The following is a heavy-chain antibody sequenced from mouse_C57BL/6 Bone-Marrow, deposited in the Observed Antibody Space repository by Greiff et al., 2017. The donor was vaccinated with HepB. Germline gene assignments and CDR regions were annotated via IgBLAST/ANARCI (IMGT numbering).Heavy chain of an antibody. J-gene: IGHJ4*01. Sequence: VHVKQSGPELVKPGASVKMSCKASGYTFTDYNMHWVKQSHGKSLEWIGYINPNNGGTSYNQKFKGKATLTVNKSSSTAYMELRSLTSEDSAVYYCARRTAQAYYAMDYWGQGTSVTVSS. CDR1: GYTFTDYN. CDR2: INPNNGGT. D-gene: IGHD3-2*02. CDR3: ARRTAQAYYAMDY. V-gene: IGHV1-22*01.